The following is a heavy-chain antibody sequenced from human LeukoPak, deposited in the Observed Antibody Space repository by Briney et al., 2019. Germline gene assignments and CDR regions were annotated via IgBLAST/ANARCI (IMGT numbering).Heavy chain of an antibody. Sequence: SSETLSLTCTVSGGSISSGGYYWSWIRQHPGKGLEWIGYIYYSGSTYYNPSLKSRVTISVDTSKNQFSLKLSSVTAADTAVYYCARHGTYYYDSSGYYPYWGQGTLVTVSS. V-gene: IGHV4-31*03. J-gene: IGHJ4*02. CDR2: IYYSGST. CDR1: GGSISSGGYY. D-gene: IGHD3-22*01. CDR3: ARHGTYYYDSSGYYPY.